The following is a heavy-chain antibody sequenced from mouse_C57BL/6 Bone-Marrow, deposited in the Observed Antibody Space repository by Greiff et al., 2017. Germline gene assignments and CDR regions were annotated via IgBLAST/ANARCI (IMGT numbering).Heavy chain of an antibody. CDR1: GYAFTNYL. V-gene: IGHV1-54*01. CDR3: ASPYYYGSSSWFAY. Sequence: VQLQQSGAELVRPGTSVKVSCKASGYAFTNYLIEWVKQRPGQGLEWIGVINPGSGGTNYNEKFKGKATLTADKSSSTAYMQLSILTSEDSAVYFCASPYYYGSSSWFAYWGQGTLVTVSA. D-gene: IGHD1-1*01. J-gene: IGHJ3*01. CDR2: INPGSGGT.